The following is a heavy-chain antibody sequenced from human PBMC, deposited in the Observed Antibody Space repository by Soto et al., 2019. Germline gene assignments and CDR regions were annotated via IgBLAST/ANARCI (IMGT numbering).Heavy chain of an antibody. Sequence: PSETLSLTCPFSGFSITGGSISSTTYYWGWMRQPPGKGLEWIASFFIGGNTYYNPSLKSRVTTSVDTSKNQFSLKLSSVTAADTAVYYCARDVVAATSVGFAPWGQGTLVTVSS. CDR1: GFSITGGSISSTTYY. J-gene: IGHJ5*02. V-gene: IGHV4-39*07. CDR2: FFIGGNT. D-gene: IGHD2-15*01. CDR3: ARDVVAATSVGFAP.